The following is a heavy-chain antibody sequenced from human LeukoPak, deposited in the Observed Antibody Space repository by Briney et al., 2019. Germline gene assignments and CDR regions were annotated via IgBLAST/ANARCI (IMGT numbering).Heavy chain of an antibody. V-gene: IGHV1-18*01. CDR3: ARDGYDYVWGSYRYKGFDY. J-gene: IGHJ4*02. CDR2: ISAYNGNT. D-gene: IGHD3-16*02. Sequence: GASVKVSCKASGYTFTSYGISWVRQAPGQGLEWMGWISAYNGNTNYAQKLQGRVTMTTDTSTSTAYMELRSLRSDDTAVYYCARDGYDYVWGSYRYKGFDYWGQGTLDTVSS. CDR1: GYTFTSYG.